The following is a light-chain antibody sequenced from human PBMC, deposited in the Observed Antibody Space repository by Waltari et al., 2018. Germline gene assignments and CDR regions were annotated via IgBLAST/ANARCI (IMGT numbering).Light chain of an antibody. CDR2: IVRDGAL. CDR3: QTWGTGIV. CDR1: RDHTYYA. J-gene: IGLJ2*01. V-gene: IGLV4-69*01. Sequence: QPALTQSPSASASLGASVKLTCTLSRDHTYYAIAWHHQQPQKGPRFVMKIVRDGALTRGDGIPARFSGSASGADRFLTISRLQLEDEGDYYCQTWGTGIVFGGGTKLTVL.